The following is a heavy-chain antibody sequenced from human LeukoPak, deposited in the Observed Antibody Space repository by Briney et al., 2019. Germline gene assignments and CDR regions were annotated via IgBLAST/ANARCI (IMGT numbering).Heavy chain of an antibody. CDR3: AKQTRDSSSWSFDY. Sequence: PGASLRLSCAASGFTFSSYAMSWVRQAPGKGLEWVSAISGSGGSTYYADSVKGRFTISRDNSKNTLYLQMNSLRAEDTAAYYCAKQTRDSSSWSFDYWGQGTLVTVSS. CDR2: ISGSGGST. J-gene: IGHJ4*02. V-gene: IGHV3-23*01. CDR1: GFTFSSYA. D-gene: IGHD6-13*01.